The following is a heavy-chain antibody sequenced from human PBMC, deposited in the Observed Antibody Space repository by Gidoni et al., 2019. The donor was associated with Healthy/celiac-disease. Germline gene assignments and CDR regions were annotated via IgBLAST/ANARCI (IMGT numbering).Heavy chain of an antibody. CDR3: ANNPTVTTNPLFDY. CDR1: RFTFSSYA. Sequence: EVQLLESGGGLVHPGGSLSLPCPASRFTFSSYAMSWVRQAPGKGLEWVSAISSSGGSTCYADSVKGRFTISRDNSKNTLYLQMNSLRAEDTAVYYCANNPTVTTNPLFDYWGQGTLVTVSS. D-gene: IGHD4-17*01. J-gene: IGHJ4*02. CDR2: ISSSGGST. V-gene: IGHV3-23*01.